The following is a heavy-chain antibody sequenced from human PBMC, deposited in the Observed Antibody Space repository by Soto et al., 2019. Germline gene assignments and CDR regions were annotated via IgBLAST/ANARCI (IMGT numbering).Heavy chain of an antibody. D-gene: IGHD3-16*02. CDR2: ISAYNGNT. V-gene: IGHV1-18*01. CDR1: GYTFTSYG. Sequence: AASVKVSCKASGYTFTSYGISWVRQAPGQGLEWMGWISAYNGNTNYAQKLQGRVTMTTDTSTSTAYMELRSLRSDDTAVYYCARDPRYDYVWGSYRYSAYFDYWGQGTLVTVSS. J-gene: IGHJ4*02. CDR3: ARDPRYDYVWGSYRYSAYFDY.